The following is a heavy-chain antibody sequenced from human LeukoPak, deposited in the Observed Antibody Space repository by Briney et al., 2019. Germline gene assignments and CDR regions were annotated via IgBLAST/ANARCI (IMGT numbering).Heavy chain of an antibody. V-gene: IGHV4-61*02. Sequence: PSETLSLTCTVSGGSISSGSYYWSWIRQPAGKGLEWIGRIYTSGSTNYNPSLKSRVTISVDTSKNQFSLKLSSVTAADTAVYYCARFLTRRAFDIWGQGTMVTVSS. CDR2: IYTSGST. J-gene: IGHJ3*02. CDR3: ARFLTRRAFDI. D-gene: IGHD1-14*01. CDR1: GGSISSGSYY.